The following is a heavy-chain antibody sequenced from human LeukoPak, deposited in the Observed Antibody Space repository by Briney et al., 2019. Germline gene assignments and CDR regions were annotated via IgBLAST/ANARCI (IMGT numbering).Heavy chain of an antibody. D-gene: IGHD3-3*01. V-gene: IGHV4-61*02. CDR3: ARHSYDSDY. CDR2: ICASGST. CDR1: GGSIISGSYC. Sequence: PSETLSLTCTVSGGSIISGSYCWNWIRQPAGKGLEWIGRICASGSTNYNPSLKSRVTISVDTSKNQFSLKLSSVTTADTAVYYCARHSYDSDYWGQGTLVTVSS. J-gene: IGHJ4*02.